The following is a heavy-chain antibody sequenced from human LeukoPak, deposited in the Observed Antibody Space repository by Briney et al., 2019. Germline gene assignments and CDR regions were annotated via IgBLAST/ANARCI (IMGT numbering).Heavy chain of an antibody. CDR1: GYTFTNYA. CDR2: INGGLENT. Sequence: ASVKVSCKASGYTFTNYAIHWVRQAPGQSLEWMGQINGGLENTKYSQRFLGRVTITRDISANTAYMELSSLTSEDTAVYYCARSIIIVGATIIDYWGQGTLVTVSS. D-gene: IGHD1-26*01. V-gene: IGHV1-3*01. CDR3: ARSIIIVGATIIDY. J-gene: IGHJ4*02.